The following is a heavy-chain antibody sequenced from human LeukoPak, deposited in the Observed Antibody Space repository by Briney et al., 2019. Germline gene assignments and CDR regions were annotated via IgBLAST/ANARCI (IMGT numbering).Heavy chain of an antibody. CDR2: ISSGGTTI. CDR1: GFTFTNYA. V-gene: IGHV3-11*01. Sequence: GGSLRLSCAASGFTFTNYAMSWVRQAPGKGLEWVSYISSGGTTIYYADSVKGRFTISRDNAKNSLYLQMNSLRAEDTAVYYCARVYYYNMDVWGQGTTVAVSS. CDR3: ARVYYYNMDV. J-gene: IGHJ6*02.